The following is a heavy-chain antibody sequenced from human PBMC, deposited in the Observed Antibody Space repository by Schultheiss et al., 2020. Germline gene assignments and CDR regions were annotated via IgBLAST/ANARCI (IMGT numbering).Heavy chain of an antibody. D-gene: IGHD6-13*01. CDR2: ISSSSSYI. J-gene: IGHJ4*02. CDR3: ARELRIAAAEIDY. V-gene: IGHV3-21*01. CDR1: GFTFSSYS. Sequence: GSLRLSCAASGFTFSSYSMNWVRQAPGKGLEWVSSISSSSSYIYYADSVKGRFTISRDNAKNSLYLQMNSLRAEDTAVYYCARELRIAAAEIDYWGQGTLVTVSS.